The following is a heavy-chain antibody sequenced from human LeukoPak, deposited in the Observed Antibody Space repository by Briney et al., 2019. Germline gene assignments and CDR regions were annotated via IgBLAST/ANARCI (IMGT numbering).Heavy chain of an antibody. CDR1: GGSISSSSYY. V-gene: IGHV4-39*07. J-gene: IGHJ6*02. CDR2: IYYSGST. Sequence: PSETLSLTCTVSGGSISSSSYYWGWIRQPPGKGLEWIGSIYYSGSTYYNPSLKSRVTISVDTSKNQFSLKLSSVTAADTAVYYCARAPGLWFGAPKNGMDVWGQGTTVTVSS. D-gene: IGHD3-10*01. CDR3: ARAPGLWFGAPKNGMDV.